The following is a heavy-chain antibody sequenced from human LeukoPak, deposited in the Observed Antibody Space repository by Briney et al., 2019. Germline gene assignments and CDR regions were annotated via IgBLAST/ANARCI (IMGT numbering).Heavy chain of an antibody. Sequence: GGSLRLSCAASGFTFSSYSMNWVRQAPGKGLEWVSYISSSSSTTYYADSVKGRFTISRDNSKNTLYLQMNSLRAEDTAVYYCAKGAGTLDTAMVWGWGRGTLVTVSS. D-gene: IGHD5-18*01. V-gene: IGHV3-48*01. CDR1: GFTFSSYS. CDR2: ISSSSSTT. J-gene: IGHJ4*02. CDR3: AKGAGTLDTAMVWG.